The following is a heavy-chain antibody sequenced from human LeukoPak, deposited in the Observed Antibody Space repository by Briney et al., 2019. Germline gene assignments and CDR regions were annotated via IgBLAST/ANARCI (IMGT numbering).Heavy chain of an antibody. V-gene: IGHV4-39*01. J-gene: IGHJ6*03. D-gene: IGHD3-22*01. Sequence: SETLSLTCSVSGGSVRSRDFYWVWLRQPPGKGPEWIGSFYYSGSTYYNPSLKSRVTISVDTSKNQFSLKLSSVTAADTAVYYCARHVYYYDSSGYYYYYYMDVWGKGTTVTISS. CDR2: FYYSGST. CDR3: ARHVYYYDSSGYYYYYYMDV. CDR1: GGSVRSRDFY.